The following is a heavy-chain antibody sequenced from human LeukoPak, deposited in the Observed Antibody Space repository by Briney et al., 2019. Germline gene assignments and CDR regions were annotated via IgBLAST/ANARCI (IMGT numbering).Heavy chain of an antibody. D-gene: IGHD3-10*01. J-gene: IGHJ4*02. CDR1: GYTFTSYG. Sequence: RASVKVSCKASGYTFTSYGFSWVRQAPGQGLEWMGWISTYYGNTNYAQKPQDRVTMTTDTSTSTAYMELTSLRSDDTAVYYCARVYSTNYYGSGDRPFLFDYWGQGTVVTVSS. V-gene: IGHV1-18*01. CDR2: ISTYYGNT. CDR3: ARVYSTNYYGSGDRPFLFDY.